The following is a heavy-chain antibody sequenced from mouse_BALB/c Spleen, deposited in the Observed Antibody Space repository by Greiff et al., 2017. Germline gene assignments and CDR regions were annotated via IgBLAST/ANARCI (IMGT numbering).Heavy chain of an antibody. CDR2: INPSNGRT. CDR3: ARGYGSSLAWFAY. J-gene: IGHJ3*01. V-gene: IGHV1S81*02. D-gene: IGHD1-1*01. Sequence: QVQLQQPGAELVKPGASVKLSCKASGYTFTSYWMHWVKQRPGQGLEWIGEINPSNGRTNYNEKFKSKATLTVDKSSSTAYMQLSSLTSEDSAVYYCARGYGSSLAWFAYWGQGTLVTVSA. CDR1: GYTFTSYW.